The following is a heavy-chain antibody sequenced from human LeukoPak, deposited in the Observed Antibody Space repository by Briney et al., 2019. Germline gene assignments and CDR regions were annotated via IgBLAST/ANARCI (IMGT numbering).Heavy chain of an antibody. D-gene: IGHD1-26*01. CDR2: IYYSGST. CDR1: GGSISSSSYY. V-gene: IGHV4-39*07. CDR3: ARAGLGATRNYFDY. J-gene: IGHJ4*02. Sequence: SETLSLTCTVSGGSISSSSYYWGWIRQPPGKGLEWIGSIYYSGSTDYNPSLKSRVTMSVDTSKNQFSLKLSSVTAADTAVYYCARAGLGATRNYFDYWGQGTLVTVSS.